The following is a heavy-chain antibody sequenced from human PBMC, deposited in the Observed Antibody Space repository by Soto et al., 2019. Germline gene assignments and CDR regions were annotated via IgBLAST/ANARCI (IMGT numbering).Heavy chain of an antibody. CDR2: ISGSGDST. D-gene: IGHD6-25*01. Sequence: GGSLRLSCAASGFTFTNYAMSWVRQAPGKGLEWVSAISGSGDSTYYADSVKGRFTISRDNSKNTLYLQMNSLRAEDTAVYYCAKARRQGRALFDFWSRGALVTFPS. J-gene: IGHJ4*02. V-gene: IGHV3-23*01. CDR1: GFTFTNYA. CDR3: AKARRQGRALFDF.